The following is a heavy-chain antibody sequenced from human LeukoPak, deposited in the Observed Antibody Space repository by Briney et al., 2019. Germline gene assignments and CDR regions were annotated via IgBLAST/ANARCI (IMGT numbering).Heavy chain of an antibody. CDR2: INPSGGST. V-gene: IGHV1-46*01. CDR1: GYTFTSYY. Sequence: ASVKVSCKASGYTFTSYYMHWVRQAPGQGLEWMGIINPSGGSTSYAQKFQGRVTMTRDTSTSTVYMELSSLRSEDTAVYYCARANSSSFDYYYYYYMDVWGKGTTVTVSS. D-gene: IGHD6-13*01. CDR3: ARANSSSFDYYYYYYMDV. J-gene: IGHJ6*03.